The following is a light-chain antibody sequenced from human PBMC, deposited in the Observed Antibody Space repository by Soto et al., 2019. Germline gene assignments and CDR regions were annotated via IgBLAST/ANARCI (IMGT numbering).Light chain of an antibody. Sequence: QSVLTQSPSASGTSGQRVTISCSGINSNIGSNYVHWYQQFPGTAPKVLIYRNSQRPSGVPDRFSGSKSGISASLAISGLRYEDEADYFCATWDDRLSGVVFGGGTKLTVL. CDR3: ATWDDRLSGVV. CDR2: RNS. CDR1: NSNIGSNY. V-gene: IGLV1-47*01. J-gene: IGLJ2*01.